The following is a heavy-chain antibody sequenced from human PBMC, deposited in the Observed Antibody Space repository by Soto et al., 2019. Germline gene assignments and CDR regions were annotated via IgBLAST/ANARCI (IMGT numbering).Heavy chain of an antibody. V-gene: IGHV3-33*01. J-gene: IGHJ6*02. CDR1: GFTFSSYG. CDR3: ARDLIHISSWYPWVYYYGMDV. CDR2: IWYDGSNK. D-gene: IGHD6-13*01. Sequence: GGSLRLSCAASGFTFSSYGMHWVRQAPGKGLEWVAVIWYDGSNKYYADSVKGRFTISRDNSKNTLYLQMNSLRAEDTAVYYCARDLIHISSWYPWVYYYGMDVWRQVTAVTDSS.